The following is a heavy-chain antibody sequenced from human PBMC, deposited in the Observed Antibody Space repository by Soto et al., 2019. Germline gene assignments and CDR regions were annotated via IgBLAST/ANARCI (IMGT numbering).Heavy chain of an antibody. D-gene: IGHD2-2*01. Sequence: QVRLVESGGGVVQPGRSLRLSCAASGFTFSSYGMHWVRQAPGKGLEWVAVISYDGSNKYYADSVKGRFTISRDNSKNTLYLQMNSLRAEDTAVYYCAKGVGVVPAAILGAFDIWGQGTMVTVSS. CDR1: GFTFSSYG. V-gene: IGHV3-30*18. CDR2: ISYDGSNK. J-gene: IGHJ3*02. CDR3: AKGVGVVPAAILGAFDI.